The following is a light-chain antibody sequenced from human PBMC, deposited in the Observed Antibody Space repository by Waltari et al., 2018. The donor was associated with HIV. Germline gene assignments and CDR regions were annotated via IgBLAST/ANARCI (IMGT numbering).Light chain of an antibody. V-gene: IGLV2-14*03. CDR2: NVN. Sequence: QSALTQPASVSGSLGQSLTISCTGTSSDFGGSNSVSWYQHHPGEDPKLIIYNVNQRPTGISTRFSGSKSGSTASLTISVLQPEDEADFYCTSSLTYGTIQVGGGTSLTVL. CDR1: SSDFGGSNS. CDR3: TSSLTYGTIQ. J-gene: IGLJ2*01.